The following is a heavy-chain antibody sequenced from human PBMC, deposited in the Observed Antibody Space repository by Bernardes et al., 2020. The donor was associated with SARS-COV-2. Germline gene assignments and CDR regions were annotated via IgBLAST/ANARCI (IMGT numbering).Heavy chain of an antibody. CDR3: ARSGAVAEAANFDY. V-gene: IGHV1-2*02. Sequence: ASVKVSCKASGYTFTGYYMHWVRQAPGQGLEWMGWINPNSGGTNYAQTFQGRVTMTRDTSISTAYMELSRLRSDDTAVYYCARSGAVAEAANFDYWGQGTLVTGSS. CDR1: GYTFTGYY. CDR2: INPNSGGT. D-gene: IGHD6-19*01. J-gene: IGHJ4*02.